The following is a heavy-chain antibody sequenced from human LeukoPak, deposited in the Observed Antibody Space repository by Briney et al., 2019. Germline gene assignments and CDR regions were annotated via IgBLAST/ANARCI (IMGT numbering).Heavy chain of an antibody. CDR1: GGSFSGYY. J-gene: IGHJ1*01. Sequence: KPSETLSLTCAVYGGSFSGYYWSWIRQLPGKGLEWIGEINHSGSTNYNPSLKSRVTISVDTSKNQFSLKLSSVTAADTAVYYCARHLTLYCSSTSCYSEYFQHWGQGTLVTVSS. D-gene: IGHD2-2*01. CDR3: ARHLTLYCSSTSCYSEYFQH. V-gene: IGHV4-34*01. CDR2: INHSGST.